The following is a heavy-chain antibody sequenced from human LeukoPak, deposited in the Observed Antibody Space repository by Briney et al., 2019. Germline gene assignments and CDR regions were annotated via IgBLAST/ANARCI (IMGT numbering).Heavy chain of an antibody. Sequence: PGGSLRLSCAASGFTFDDYAMHWVRQAPGKGLEWVSGISWNSGNIGYADSVKGRFTISRDNAKNSLYLQMNSLKPEDTAVYYCTKDVTAGGLDYWGQGTPVIVSS. CDR3: TKDVTAGGLDY. V-gene: IGHV3-9*01. J-gene: IGHJ4*02. CDR1: GFTFDDYA. D-gene: IGHD6-13*01. CDR2: ISWNSGNI.